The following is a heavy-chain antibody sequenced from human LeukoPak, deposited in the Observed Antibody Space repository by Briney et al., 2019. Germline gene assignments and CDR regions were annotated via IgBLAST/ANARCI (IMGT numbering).Heavy chain of an antibody. CDR1: GFTVSSNS. CDR3: ASGILTGYFRY. Sequence: GGSLRLSCTVSGFTVSSNSMSWVRQAPGKGLEWVSFIYSDNTHYSDSVKGRFTISRDNSKNTLYLQMNSLRAEDTAVYYCASGILTGYFRYWGQGTLVTVSS. J-gene: IGHJ4*02. D-gene: IGHD3-9*01. CDR2: IYSDNT. V-gene: IGHV3-53*01.